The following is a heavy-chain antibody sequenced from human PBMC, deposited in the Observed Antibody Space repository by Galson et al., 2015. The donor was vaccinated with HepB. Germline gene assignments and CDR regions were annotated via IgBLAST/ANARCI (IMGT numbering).Heavy chain of an antibody. CDR1: GYTFTSYA. Sequence: SVKVSCKASGYTFTSYAMHWVRQAPGQRLERMGWINAGNGNTKYSQKFQGRVTITRDTSASTAYMELSSLRSEDTAVYYCARAPLMVGTLRSYYYGMDVWGQGTTVTVSS. J-gene: IGHJ6*02. D-gene: IGHD2-8*01. CDR3: ARAPLMVGTLRSYYYGMDV. V-gene: IGHV1-3*01. CDR2: INAGNGNT.